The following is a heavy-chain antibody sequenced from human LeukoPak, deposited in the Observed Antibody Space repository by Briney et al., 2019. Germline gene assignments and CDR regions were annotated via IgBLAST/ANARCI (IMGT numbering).Heavy chain of an antibody. CDR3: ARPRCSSTSCPLDY. D-gene: IGHD2-2*01. Sequence: GGSLRLSCAASGFTFSSYWMSWVRQAPGKGLEWVANIKQDGSENYYVDSVKGRFTISRDNAKNSLYLQMNSLRAEDTAVYYCARPRCSSTSCPLDYWGQGTLVTVSS. CDR1: GFTFSSYW. V-gene: IGHV3-7*01. CDR2: IKQDGSEN. J-gene: IGHJ4*02.